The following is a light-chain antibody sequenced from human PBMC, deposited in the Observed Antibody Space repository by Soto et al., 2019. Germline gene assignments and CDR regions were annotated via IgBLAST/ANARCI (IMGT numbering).Light chain of an antibody. J-gene: IGLJ1*01. V-gene: IGLV2-14*01. CDR1: SSDVGAYNY. CDR3: SSYTSSSTLV. CDR2: DVS. Sequence: QSALTQPASVSGSPGQSITISCTGTSSDVGAYNYVSWYQQHPGKAPKLMICDVSNRPSGVSNRFSGSKSGNTASLTISGLQAEDDADYYGSSYTSSSTLVFGTGTKLTVL.